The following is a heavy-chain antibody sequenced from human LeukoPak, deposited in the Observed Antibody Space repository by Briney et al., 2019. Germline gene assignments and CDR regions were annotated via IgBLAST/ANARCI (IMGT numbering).Heavy chain of an antibody. Sequence: GGSLRLSCAASGFTFSTYGMHWVRQAPGKGLEWLTDIWYDGSNKYYTDSVKGRFTISRDNSKNTLYLQMNSLRAEDTAVYYCARDQGDYAPFDYWGQGTLVTVSS. D-gene: IGHD4-17*01. CDR3: ARDQGDYAPFDY. V-gene: IGHV3-33*01. CDR1: GFTFSTYG. J-gene: IGHJ4*02. CDR2: IWYDGSNK.